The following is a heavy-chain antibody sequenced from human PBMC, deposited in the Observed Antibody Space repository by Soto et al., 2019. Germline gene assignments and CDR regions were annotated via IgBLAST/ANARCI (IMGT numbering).Heavy chain of an antibody. CDR1: GGSFSGYY. J-gene: IGHJ4*02. CDR3: ARVARGDMVRGVIPADFDY. CDR2: INHSGST. D-gene: IGHD3-10*01. V-gene: IGHV4-34*01. Sequence: SETLSLTCAVYGGSFSGYYWSWIRQPPGKGLEWIGEINHSGSTNYNPSLKGRFTISRDNSKNTLYLQMNSLRAEDTAVYYCARVARGDMVRGVIPADFDYWGQGTLVTVSS.